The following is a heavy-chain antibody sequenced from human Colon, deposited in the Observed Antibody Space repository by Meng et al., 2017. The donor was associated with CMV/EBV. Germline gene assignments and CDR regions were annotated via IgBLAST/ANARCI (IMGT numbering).Heavy chain of an antibody. D-gene: IGHD3-3*01. J-gene: IGHJ3*01. CDR1: GFSFSSLA. V-gene: IGHV3-23*05. CDR2: ITISGSTT. CDR3: ARLLGGAKYDVWGAGGVSSDAFDV. Sequence: GESLKISCETSGFSFSSLAMSWVRQAPGKGLEWVSGITISGSTTYYSDSVKGRFTISRDNSKNTLYLQMSRLRPDDTAIYYCARLLGGAKYDVWGAGGVSSDAFDVWGQGTLVTVSS.